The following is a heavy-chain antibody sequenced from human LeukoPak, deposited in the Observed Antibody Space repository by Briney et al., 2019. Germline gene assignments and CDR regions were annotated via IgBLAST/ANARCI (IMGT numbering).Heavy chain of an antibody. J-gene: IGHJ4*02. CDR3: ARGHYDSSGYTFDY. CDR1: GFSFSNYD. CDR2: IATAGDT. V-gene: IGHV3-13*01. D-gene: IGHD3-22*01. Sequence: GGSLRLSCAASGFSFSNYDMHWVRQTTGKGLEWVSAIATAGDTYYPGSVKGRFTISRENAKNSLYLQMSSLRAGDTAVYYCARGHYDSSGYTFDYWGQGTLVTVSS.